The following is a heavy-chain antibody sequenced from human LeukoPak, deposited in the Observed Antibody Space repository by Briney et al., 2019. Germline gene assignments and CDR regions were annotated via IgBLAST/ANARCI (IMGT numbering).Heavy chain of an antibody. CDR3: ARASYCSDGSCDSEY. J-gene: IGHJ4*02. V-gene: IGHV1-18*01. D-gene: IGHD2-15*01. Sequence: ASVTVSYKASGYTFHSYSISWVRQAPGQGLECMGWISAYNGNTIYAQKVKGRVTMTTDTSTSTAYMELRSLKSDDTAVYYCARASYCSDGSCDSEYWGQGTLVTVSS. CDR2: ISAYNGNT. CDR1: GYTFHSYS.